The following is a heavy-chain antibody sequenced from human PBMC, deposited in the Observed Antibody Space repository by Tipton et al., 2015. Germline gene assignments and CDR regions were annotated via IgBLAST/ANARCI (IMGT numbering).Heavy chain of an antibody. CDR1: GFRFEEHA. J-gene: IGHJ4*02. D-gene: IGHD5-24*01. V-gene: IGHV3-9*01. Sequence: PLRLSCAASGFRFEEHAMYWVRQVPGRGLEWVAGISLNGVRRGYADSVKGRFTISRDDTKNSVYLQMNNLTSDDTAFYYCARSKMATVGGHLDQWGQGTPVTVSS. CDR2: ISLNGVRR. CDR3: ARSKMATVGGHLDQ.